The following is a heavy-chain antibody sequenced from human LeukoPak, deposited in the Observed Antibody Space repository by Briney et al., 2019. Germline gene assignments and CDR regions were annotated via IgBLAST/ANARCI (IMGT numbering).Heavy chain of an antibody. V-gene: IGHV3-30*03. J-gene: IGHJ4*02. CDR2: ISYDGSNK. CDR3: AREGPRGIVLMVYDYFDY. D-gene: IGHD2-8*01. CDR1: GFTFSTYS. Sequence: PGGSLRLSCAASGFTFSTYSMNWVRQAPGKGLEWVAVISYDGSNKYYADSVKGRFTISRDNSKNTLYLQMNSLRAEDTAVYYCAREGPRGIVLMVYDYFDYWGQGTLVTVSS.